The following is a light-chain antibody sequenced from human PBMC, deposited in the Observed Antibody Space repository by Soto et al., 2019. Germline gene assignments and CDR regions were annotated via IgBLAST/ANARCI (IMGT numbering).Light chain of an antibody. J-gene: IGLJ2*01. Sequence: QSALTQPASVSGSPGQTITISCTGTSSDVGSYPYVSWYQQHPGKAPKLMIYDVNNWTSGLSTRFYGSKSGNTASLTISGLQAEDEADYYCSSYTTSSTVVFGGGTKLTVL. CDR3: SSYTTSSTVV. CDR2: DVN. V-gene: IGLV2-14*03. CDR1: SSDVGSYPY.